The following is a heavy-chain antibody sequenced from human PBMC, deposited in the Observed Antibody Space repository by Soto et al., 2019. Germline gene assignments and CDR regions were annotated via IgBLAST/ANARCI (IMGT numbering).Heavy chain of an antibody. D-gene: IGHD5-18*01. CDR3: AKDLRYRGYSYGHYYYYGMDV. Sequence: QVQLVESGGGVVQPGRSLRLSCAASGFTFSSYGMHWVRQAPGKGLEWVAVISYDGSNKYYADSVKGRFTISRDNSKNTLYLQMNSLSAEDTAVYYCAKDLRYRGYSYGHYYYYGMDVWGQGTTVTVSS. CDR1: GFTFSSYG. CDR2: ISYDGSNK. V-gene: IGHV3-30*18. J-gene: IGHJ6*02.